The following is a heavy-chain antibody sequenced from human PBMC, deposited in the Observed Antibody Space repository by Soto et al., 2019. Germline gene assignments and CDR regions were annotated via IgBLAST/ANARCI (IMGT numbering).Heavy chain of an antibody. Sequence: EVQLVESGGGLVQPGGSLRLSCAASGFTFSSYWMSWVRQAPGKGLEWVANIKQDGSEKYYVDSVKGRFTISRDNAKNSLYLQMNSLRAEDTAVYYCARGHPCSSGWSEFDYWGQGTLVTVSS. CDR1: GFTFSSYW. J-gene: IGHJ4*02. CDR2: IKQDGSEK. D-gene: IGHD6-19*01. V-gene: IGHV3-7*01. CDR3: ARGHPCSSGWSEFDY.